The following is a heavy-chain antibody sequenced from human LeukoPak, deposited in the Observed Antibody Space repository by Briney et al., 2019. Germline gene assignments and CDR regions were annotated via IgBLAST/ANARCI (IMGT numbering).Heavy chain of an antibody. D-gene: IGHD6-6*01. CDR1: GGSFSGYY. CDR3: ARDVGARLSGY. CDR2: IYHSGST. Sequence: PSETLSLTCAVYGGSFSGYYWSWVRQPPGKGLEWIGEIYHSGSTNYNPSLKSRVTISVDKSKNQLSLKLSSVTAADTAVYYCARDVGARLSGYWGQGTLVTVSS. V-gene: IGHV4-34*01. J-gene: IGHJ4*02.